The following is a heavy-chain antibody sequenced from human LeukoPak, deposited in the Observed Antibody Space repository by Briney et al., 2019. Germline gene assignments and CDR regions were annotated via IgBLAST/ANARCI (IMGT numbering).Heavy chain of an antibody. J-gene: IGHJ6*02. D-gene: IGHD3-10*01. CDR3: ARSIRPSGSDYPKPNYGMDV. Sequence: ASVKVSCKASGYTFNNYGINWVRQAPGQGLEWMGWISAYDGNTNYTQNLQGRVTMTTDTSTSTAYMELRSLRSDDAAVYYCARSIRPSGSDYPKPNYGMDVWGQGTTVTVSS. V-gene: IGHV1-18*01. CDR1: GYTFNNYG. CDR2: ISAYDGNT.